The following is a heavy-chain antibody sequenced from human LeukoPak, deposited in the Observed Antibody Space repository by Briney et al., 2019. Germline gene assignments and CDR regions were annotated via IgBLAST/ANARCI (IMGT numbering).Heavy chain of an antibody. D-gene: IGHD3-22*01. Sequence: PGGSLRLSCAASGFTVSSNYMSCVRQAPGKGLEWVSVIYSGGSTYYADSVKGRFTISRDNSKNTLYLQMNSLRAEDTAVYYCARGYYDSSGYLAGFDYWGQGTLVTVSS. J-gene: IGHJ4*02. CDR3: ARGYYDSSGYLAGFDY. CDR2: IYSGGST. CDR1: GFTVSSNY. V-gene: IGHV3-53*01.